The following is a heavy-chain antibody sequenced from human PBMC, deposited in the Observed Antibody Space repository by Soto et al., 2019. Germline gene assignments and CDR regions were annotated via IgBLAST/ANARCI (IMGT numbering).Heavy chain of an antibody. J-gene: IGHJ4*02. Sequence: SETLSLTCTVSGASISSGAYSWIWIRQLPGKGLEWIGYIYNSGNTYYNPSLKSRVTISVDTSERQFSLKVNFVTAADTAVYYCARGSGSSPFYLDYWGRGTLVTVSS. V-gene: IGHV4-31*03. CDR1: GASISSGAYS. CDR2: IYNSGNT. CDR3: ARGSGSSPFYLDY. D-gene: IGHD1-26*01.